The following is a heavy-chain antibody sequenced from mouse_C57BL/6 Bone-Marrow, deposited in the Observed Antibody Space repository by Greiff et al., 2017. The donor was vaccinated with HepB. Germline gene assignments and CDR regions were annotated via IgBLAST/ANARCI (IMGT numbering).Heavy chain of an antibody. CDR3: ARRYSGSSYSYWYFDV. CDR2: IDPNSGGT. D-gene: IGHD1-1*01. V-gene: IGHV1-72*01. J-gene: IGHJ1*03. CDR1: GYTFTSYW. Sequence: QVQLQQPGAELVKPGASVKLSCKASGYTFTSYWMHWVKQRPGRGLEWIGRIDPNSGGTKYNEKFKSKATLTVDKPSSTAYMQLSSLTSEDSAVYYCARRYSGSSYSYWYFDVWGTGTTVTVSS.